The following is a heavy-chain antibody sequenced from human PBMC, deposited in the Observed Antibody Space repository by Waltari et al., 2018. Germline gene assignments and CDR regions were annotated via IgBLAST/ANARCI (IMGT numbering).Heavy chain of an antibody. V-gene: IGHV3-49*04. CDR3: TRDSTGIRDFDY. D-gene: IGHD1-1*01. J-gene: IGHJ4*02. Sequence: EVQLVESGGGLVQPGRSLRLSCTTSGFTFGDYAMTWVRQAPGKGLEWVGFIFGGKTEYAASVKGRFTISRDDSKSIAYLQMNSLKTEDTAVYYCTRDSTGIRDFDYWGQGTLVTVSS. CDR2: IFGGKT. CDR1: GFTFGDYA.